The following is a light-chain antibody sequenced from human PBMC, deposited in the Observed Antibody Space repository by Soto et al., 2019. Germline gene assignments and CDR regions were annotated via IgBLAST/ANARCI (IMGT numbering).Light chain of an antibody. CDR1: QSVSSN. CDR3: QQYGSSSWT. Sequence: EIGMTQSPATLSVSPGERAILSCRASQSVSSNLAWYQQRPGQAPRLLIYGASTRATGIPARFSGSGSGTDFTLTISRLEPEDFAVYYCQQYGSSSWTFGQGTKVDIK. CDR2: GAS. V-gene: IGKV3-15*01. J-gene: IGKJ1*01.